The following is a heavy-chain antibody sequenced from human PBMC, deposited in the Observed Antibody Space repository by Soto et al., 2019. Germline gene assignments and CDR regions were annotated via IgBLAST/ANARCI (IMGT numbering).Heavy chain of an antibody. J-gene: IGHJ4*02. V-gene: IGHV1-18*01. CDR1: GYTFTSYG. CDR2: ISAYNGNT. CDR3: ARARLQYSSSPY. Sequence: GASVKVSCKASGYTFTSYGISWVRQAPGQGLEWMGWISAYNGNTNYAQKLQGRVTMTTDTSTSTVYMELRSLRSDDTAVYYCARARLQYSSSPYWGQGTLVTVSS. D-gene: IGHD6-6*01.